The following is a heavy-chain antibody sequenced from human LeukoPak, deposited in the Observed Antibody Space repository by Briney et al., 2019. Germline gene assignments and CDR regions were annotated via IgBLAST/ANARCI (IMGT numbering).Heavy chain of an antibody. CDR1: GFIFSSYE. D-gene: IGHD4-23*01. CDR3: ARGFGGNSFGY. V-gene: IGHV3-48*03. Sequence: QPGGSLRLPCAASGFIFSSYEMNWVRQAPGKGLEWVSYISSSGSIIYYADSVKGRFTISRDNAKNSVSLQMNRLRAEDTAVYYCARGFGGNSFGYWGQGTLVTVSS. CDR2: ISSSGSII. J-gene: IGHJ4*02.